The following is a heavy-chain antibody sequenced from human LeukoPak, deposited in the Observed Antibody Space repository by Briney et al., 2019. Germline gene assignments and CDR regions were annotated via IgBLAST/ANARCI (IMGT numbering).Heavy chain of an antibody. J-gene: IGHJ4*02. V-gene: IGHV3-20*04. CDR1: GFSFSSYA. Sequence: GGSLRLSCATSGFSFSSYAMSWVRQAPGKGLEWVSGINWNGGSTGYADSVKGRFTISRDNAKNSLYLQMNSLRAEDTALYYCAREYYDTSGYYHNPLYYFDYWGQGTLVTVSS. D-gene: IGHD3-22*01. CDR3: AREYYDTSGYYHNPLYYFDY. CDR2: INWNGGST.